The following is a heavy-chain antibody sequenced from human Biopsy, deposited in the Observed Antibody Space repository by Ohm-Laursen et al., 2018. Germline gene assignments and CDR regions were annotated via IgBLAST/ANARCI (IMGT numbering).Heavy chain of an antibody. V-gene: IGHV4-34*01. D-gene: IGHD6-19*01. CDR1: GGSISGYY. CDR2: INYRGYT. CDR3: ARSGQWARYYFDY. Sequence: SDTLSLTCAVSGGSISGYYWSWIRQPPGKGLEWIGDINYRGYTDYNASLKGRVSISVDTSKNHLSLNLTSVTAADTADFYWARSGQWARYYFDYWGHGTLVTVSP. J-gene: IGHJ4*01.